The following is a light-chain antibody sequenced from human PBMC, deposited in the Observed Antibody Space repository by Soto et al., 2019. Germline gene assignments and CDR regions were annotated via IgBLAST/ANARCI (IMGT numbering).Light chain of an antibody. J-gene: IGKJ1*01. V-gene: IGKV1-27*01. CDR1: QGICNN. CDR2: AAS. CDR3: QKYNSVPWT. Sequence: DIKMTQSPSSLSASVGDRVTITCRASQGICNNLAWYQQKPGKVPKLLIYAASTLQSGVPSRFSVSGSGTYFTLTISRLQPEDVATYYFQKYNSVPWTFGQGTKLEIK.